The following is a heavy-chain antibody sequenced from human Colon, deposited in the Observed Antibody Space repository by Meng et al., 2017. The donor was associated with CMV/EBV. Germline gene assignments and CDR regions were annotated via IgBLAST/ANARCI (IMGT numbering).Heavy chain of an antibody. CDR1: GFMFSAYG. CDR3: ARPSSVAVIYYLGLDV. V-gene: IGHV3-30*03. CDR2: MSYDANNK. J-gene: IGHJ6*02. D-gene: IGHD3-22*01. Sequence: GESLKISCATSGFMFSAYGIHWVRQSPGKGLEWVAAMSYDANNKYYAESVKGRFTTSRDYSKNTHYLQMNSLRAEDTAVYFCARPSSVAVIYYLGLDVWGLGTTVTVSS.